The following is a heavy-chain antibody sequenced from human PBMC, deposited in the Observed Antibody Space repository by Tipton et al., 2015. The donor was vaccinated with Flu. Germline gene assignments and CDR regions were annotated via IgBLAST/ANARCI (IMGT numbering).Heavy chain of an antibody. V-gene: IGHV3-73*01. Sequence: GSLRLPCAASGFSFSASAMQWVRRASGRGWEWLGRIRSKADAYATTYAASLKGRFTSSRDDSKNTAYLQMNSLKTEDTALYYCTGDYVNSDYWGQGTLVTVFS. D-gene: IGHD4-17*01. CDR2: IRSKADAYAT. CDR3: TGDYVNSDY. J-gene: IGHJ4*02. CDR1: GFSFSASA.